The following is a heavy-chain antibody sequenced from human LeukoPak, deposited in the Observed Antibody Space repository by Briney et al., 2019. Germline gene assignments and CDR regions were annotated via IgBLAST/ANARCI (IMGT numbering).Heavy chain of an antibody. CDR3: ARVLITFGGVIANGAFDI. CDR2: INSRSSII. D-gene: IGHD3-16*02. Sequence: GGSLRLSCAASGFTFSTYEMNWVRQAPGKGLEWVSYINSRSSIIYYADSVKGRFTISRDNARNSLYLRMNSLRAEDTAVYYCARVLITFGGVIANGAFDIWGQGTMATVSS. J-gene: IGHJ3*02. V-gene: IGHV3-48*03. CDR1: GFTFSTYE.